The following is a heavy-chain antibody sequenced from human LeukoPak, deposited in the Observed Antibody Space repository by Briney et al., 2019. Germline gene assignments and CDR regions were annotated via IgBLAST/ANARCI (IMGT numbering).Heavy chain of an antibody. J-gene: IGHJ5*02. V-gene: IGHV3-23*01. Sequence: PGGSLRLSCAASGFTFSSYSMNWVRQAPGKGLEWVSAISGRGGSTYYADSVKGRFTISRDNSKNTLYLQMNSLRAEDTAVYYCAKDYSRYCSSTSCYTPGWFDPWGQGTLVTVSS. D-gene: IGHD2-2*02. CDR2: ISGRGGST. CDR1: GFTFSSYS. CDR3: AKDYSRYCSSTSCYTPGWFDP.